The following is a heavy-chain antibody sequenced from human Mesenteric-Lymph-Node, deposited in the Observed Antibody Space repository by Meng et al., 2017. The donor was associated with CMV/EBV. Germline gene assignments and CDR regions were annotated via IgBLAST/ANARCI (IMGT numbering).Heavy chain of an antibody. V-gene: IGHV1-18*01. D-gene: IGHD3-16*01. CDR2: ISAYNGNT. J-gene: IGHJ6*02. Sequence: ASVKVSCKASGGTFSSYTISWVRQAPGQGLEWMGWISAYNGNTNYAQKLQGRVTMTTDTSTSTAYMELRSLRSDDTAVYYCARDWGAVYGMDVWGQGTTVTVSS. CDR1: GGTFSSYT. CDR3: ARDWGAVYGMDV.